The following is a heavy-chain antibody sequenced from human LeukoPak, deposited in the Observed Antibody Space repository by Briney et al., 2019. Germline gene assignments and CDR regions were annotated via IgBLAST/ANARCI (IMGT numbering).Heavy chain of an antibody. CDR3: ARGDIPYYYDSSGHVFDY. CDR1: GGSISSSNW. J-gene: IGHJ4*02. D-gene: IGHD3-22*01. V-gene: IGHV4-4*02. CDR2: IYHSGST. Sequence: SETLSPTCAVSGGSISSSNWWSWVRQPPGKGLEWIGEIYHSGSTNYNPSLKSRVTISVDKSKNQFSLRLSSVTAADTAVYYCARGDIPYYYDSSGHVFDYWGQGTLVTVSP.